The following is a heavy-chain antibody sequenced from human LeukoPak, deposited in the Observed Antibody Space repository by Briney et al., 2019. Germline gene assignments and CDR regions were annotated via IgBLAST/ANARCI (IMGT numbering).Heavy chain of an antibody. V-gene: IGHV3-74*01. J-gene: IGHJ4*02. Sequence: PGGSLRLSCAASGFTFSSYWMHWVRQAPGKGLVWVSRINSDGSSTSYADSVKGRFTISRDNAKNTLYLQMNSLRAEDTALYYCAKDKGYYDYVWGSLDYWGQGTLVTVSS. CDR3: AKDKGYYDYVWGSLDY. D-gene: IGHD3-16*01. CDR1: GFTFSSYW. CDR2: INSDGSST.